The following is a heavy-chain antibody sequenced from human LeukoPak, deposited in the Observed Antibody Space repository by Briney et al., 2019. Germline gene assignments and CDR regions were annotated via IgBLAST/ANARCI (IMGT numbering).Heavy chain of an antibody. J-gene: IGHJ4*02. CDR2: IYYSGST. D-gene: IGHD1-26*01. Sequence: SETLSLTCTVSGGSISSYYWSWIRQPPGKGLEWIGYIYYSGSTNYNPSLKSRVTISVDTSKNQFSLKLSSVTAADTAVYYCVRDGELNYWGQGTLVTVSS. CDR1: GGSISSYY. CDR3: VRDGELNY. V-gene: IGHV4-59*01.